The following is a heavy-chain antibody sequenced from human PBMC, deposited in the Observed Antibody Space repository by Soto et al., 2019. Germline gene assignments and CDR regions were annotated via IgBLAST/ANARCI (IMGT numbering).Heavy chain of an antibody. CDR1: DGSISSDDSY. D-gene: IGHD3-10*01. J-gene: IGHJ4*02. V-gene: IGHV4-30-4*01. CDR2: IFHSGST. CDR3: ARLGPAHSSNDEMEYYFLDC. Sequence: QVQLQESGPGLVKPSQTLSLTCTVSDGSISSDDSYWSWIRQPPGKGLEWIGYIFHSGSTYYNPSLKSRVTISVDTSKNQFSLNLSSVTAADTAVYYCARLGPAHSSNDEMEYYFLDCWGQGTLVTVSS.